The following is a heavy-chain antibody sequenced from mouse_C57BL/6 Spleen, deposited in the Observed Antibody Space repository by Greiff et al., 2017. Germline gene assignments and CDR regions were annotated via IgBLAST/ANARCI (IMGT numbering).Heavy chain of an antibody. V-gene: IGHV1-47*01. CDR2: FRPYNDDT. CDR3: ARKTTGMDY. Sequence: VQLQQSGAELVKPGASVKMSCKASGYTFTTYPIEWMKQDHGKSLEWIGNFRPYNDDTKYTEKVKGKVTLTVEKSSSTVYLELRRLTSDVSDFYSCARKTTGMDYWGQGTSVTVSS. D-gene: IGHD1-1*01. J-gene: IGHJ4*01. CDR1: GYTFTTYP.